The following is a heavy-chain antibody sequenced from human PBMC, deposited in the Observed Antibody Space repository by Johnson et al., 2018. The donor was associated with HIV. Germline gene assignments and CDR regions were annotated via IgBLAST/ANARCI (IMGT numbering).Heavy chain of an antibody. Sequence: MMLVESGGGLVQPGGSLRLSCAASGFTFSSYWMHWVRQAPGKGLVWVSRINSDGSSTRYADSVKGRFTVSRDNAKNTLYLQMNSLRAEDTAVYYCAREGSSSRAFDIWGQGTMVTVSS. CDR2: INSDGSST. D-gene: IGHD6-6*01. CDR1: GFTFSSYW. V-gene: IGHV3-74*01. J-gene: IGHJ3*02. CDR3: AREGSSSRAFDI.